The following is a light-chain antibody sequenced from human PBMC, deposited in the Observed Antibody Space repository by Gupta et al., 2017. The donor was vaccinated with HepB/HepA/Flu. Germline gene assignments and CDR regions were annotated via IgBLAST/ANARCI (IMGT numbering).Light chain of an antibody. Sequence: QSVLTQPPSVSGAPGQRVTISCTARSSNIGAGYDVHWSQPLQGTPPKLRIYGDSSRPTGVPDRFSGSKSGTTPSLAITGRQSEDEADYYCQSYDSSLDVVFGGGTKLTVL. CDR3: QSYDSSLDVV. J-gene: IGLJ2*01. V-gene: IGLV1-40*01. CDR2: GDS. CDR1: SSNIGAGYD.